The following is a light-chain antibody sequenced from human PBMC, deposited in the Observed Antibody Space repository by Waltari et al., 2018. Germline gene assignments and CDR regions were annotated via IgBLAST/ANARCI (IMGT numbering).Light chain of an antibody. J-gene: IGKJ4*01. CDR3: QQHYIYPLT. V-gene: IGKV1-16*01. CDR2: YVS. CDR1: QDINNY. Sequence: DIQMTQSPSSLSAFVGDKVTSTCRTSQDINNYLVWYQQKPGKAPKPLIYYVSNLESGVPSRFSGSGSGTDFTLTISLLQPEDFATYYCQQHYIYPLTFGGGTKVEI.